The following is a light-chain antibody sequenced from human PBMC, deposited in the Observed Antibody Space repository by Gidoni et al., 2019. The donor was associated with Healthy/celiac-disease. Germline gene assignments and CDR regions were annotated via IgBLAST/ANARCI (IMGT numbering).Light chain of an antibody. CDR1: SSNIGNNA. J-gene: IGLJ2*01. V-gene: IGLV1-36*01. CDR2: YDD. CDR3: AAWDDSMNGVV. Sequence: QSVLTQPPSLSAAPNPRVTISCSGSSSNIGNNAVNWYQQHPGKAPKLLIYYDDLLPSGVSDRLSGSKSGTAASLAISGLQSEDEADYYCAAWDDSMNGVVFGGGTKLTVL.